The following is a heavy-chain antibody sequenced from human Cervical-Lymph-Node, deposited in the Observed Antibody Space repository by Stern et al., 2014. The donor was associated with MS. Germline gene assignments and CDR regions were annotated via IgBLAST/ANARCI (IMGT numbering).Heavy chain of an antibody. Sequence: QVQLQESGPGLVKSSQTLSLTCNVSGGSISSDDYYWSWIRQSPGKGLEWIGYIFYSGITYNNPSLKSRVPISVDTSKSHFSLKLSSVTAADTAVYYCARDRPIFGVVNPSYYYGMDVWGQGTTVTVSS. J-gene: IGHJ6*02. V-gene: IGHV4-30-4*01. CDR2: IFYSGIT. D-gene: IGHD3-3*01. CDR1: GGSISSDDYY. CDR3: ARDRPIFGVVNPSYYYGMDV.